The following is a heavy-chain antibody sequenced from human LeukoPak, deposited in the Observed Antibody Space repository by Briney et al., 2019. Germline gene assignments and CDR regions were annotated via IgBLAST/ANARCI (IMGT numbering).Heavy chain of an antibody. CDR1: ESTFNTYY. V-gene: IGHV3-30*01. CDR3: ARQQVTRTWYFEY. Sequence: PGGSLTLSCAASESTFNTYYMHWVRQAPGKGPEWVALISSDGSKTYYGDSVQGRFTISRDNSKTTLYLQMNSLTPDDTAVYYCARQQVTRTWYFEYWGPGIMVTVAS. D-gene: IGHD2-21*02. J-gene: IGHJ4*02. CDR2: ISSDGSKT.